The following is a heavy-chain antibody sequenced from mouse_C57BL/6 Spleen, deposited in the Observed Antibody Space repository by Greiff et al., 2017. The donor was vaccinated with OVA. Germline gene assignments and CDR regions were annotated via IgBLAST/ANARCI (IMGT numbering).Heavy chain of an antibody. CDR3: ASLTGTYYFDY. V-gene: IGHV7-3*01. CDR2: IRNKANGYTT. J-gene: IGHJ2*01. CDR1: GFTFTDYY. D-gene: IGHD4-1*01. Sequence: EVKVVESGGGLVQPGGSLSLSCAASGFTFTDYYMSWVRQPPGQALEWLGFIRNKANGYTTEYSASVKGRFTISRDNSQSILYLQMNALRAEDSATYYCASLTGTYYFDYWGQGTTLTVSS.